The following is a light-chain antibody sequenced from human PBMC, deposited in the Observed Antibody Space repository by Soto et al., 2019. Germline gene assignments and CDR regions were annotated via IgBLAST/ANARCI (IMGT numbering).Light chain of an antibody. Sequence: EIVMTQSPATLSVFPGERATLSCRASQSVSSNLAWYQQKPGQAPRLLIYGASTRATGITARFSGSGSGTEFTLTISSLQSEDFAVYYCQQYNNWYTFGQGTKLEIK. CDR3: QQYNNWYT. V-gene: IGKV3-15*01. CDR1: QSVSSN. J-gene: IGKJ2*01. CDR2: GAS.